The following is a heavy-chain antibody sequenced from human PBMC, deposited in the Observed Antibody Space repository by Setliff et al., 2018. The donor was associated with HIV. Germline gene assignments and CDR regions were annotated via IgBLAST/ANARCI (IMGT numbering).Heavy chain of an antibody. CDR3: ARGELQFSQWLPNYYGMDV. J-gene: IGHJ6*02. D-gene: IGHD3-3*01. Sequence: GASVKVSCKAAGYSFSNYAMHWVRQAPGQSLEWMGWINAGNGNTKYSQKFQGRVTITRDTSASTAYMELSSLRSEDTAVYYCARGELQFSQWLPNYYGMDVWGQVTTVTVSS. V-gene: IGHV1-3*01. CDR1: GYSFSNYA. CDR2: INAGNGNT.